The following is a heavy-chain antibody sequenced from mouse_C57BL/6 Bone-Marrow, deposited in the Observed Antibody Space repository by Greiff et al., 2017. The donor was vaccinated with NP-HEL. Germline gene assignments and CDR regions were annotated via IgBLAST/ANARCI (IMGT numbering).Heavy chain of an antibody. D-gene: IGHD3-2*02. J-gene: IGHJ3*01. CDR2: IDPENGDT. Sequence: VQLQQSGAELVRPGASVKLSCTASGFNIKDDYMHWVKQRPEQGLEWIGWIDPENGDTEYASKFQGKATITADTSSNTAYLQLSSLTSEDTAVYYCTTSTAQARAYWGQGTLVTVSA. CDR1: GFNIKDDY. V-gene: IGHV14-4*01. CDR3: TTSTAQARAY.